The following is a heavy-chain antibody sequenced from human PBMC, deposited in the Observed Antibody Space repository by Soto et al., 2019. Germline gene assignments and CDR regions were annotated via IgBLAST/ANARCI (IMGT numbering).Heavy chain of an antibody. CDR2: ISANNGNT. CDR3: ARSVPWFDP. D-gene: IGHD6-6*01. V-gene: IGHV1-18*01. J-gene: IGHJ5*02. Sequence: QVQLVHSGAEVKKPGASVNVSCKASGYKFTSYTISWVRQAPGQGLEWMGWISANNGNTDFAQKFQGRVTMTTDTSTNTAYMELRSLRSDDTAMYYCARSVPWFDPRGQGTLVIVSS. CDR1: GYKFTSYT.